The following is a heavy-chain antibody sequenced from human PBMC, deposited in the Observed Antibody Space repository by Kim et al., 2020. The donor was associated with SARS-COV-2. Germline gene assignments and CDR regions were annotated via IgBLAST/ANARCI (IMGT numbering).Heavy chain of an antibody. J-gene: IGHJ6*02. CDR3: ARDRTGGGMDV. CDR1: GFTFSSYD. D-gene: IGHD7-27*01. CDR2: IGTAGDT. V-gene: IGHV3-13*01. Sequence: GGSLRLSCAASGFTFSSYDMHWVRQATGKGLEWVSAIGTAGDTYYPGSVKGRFTISRENAKNSLYLQMNSLRAGDTAVYYCARDRTGGGMDVWGQGTTVTVSS.